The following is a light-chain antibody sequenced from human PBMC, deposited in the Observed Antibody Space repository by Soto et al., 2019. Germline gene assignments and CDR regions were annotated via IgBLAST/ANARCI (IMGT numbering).Light chain of an antibody. CDR3: QSYDDSLSVHYV. CDR1: SSKNRATYD. CDR2: GNT. V-gene: IGLV1-40*01. J-gene: IGLJ1*01. Sequence: VLTQPPPVSGAPGERVTISCTGGSSKNRATYDVQWYQQLPGTAPKLLIHGNTDRPSGVPDRFSGSKSGTSASLAITGLQADDEADYYCQSYDDSLSVHYVFGTGTKVTVL.